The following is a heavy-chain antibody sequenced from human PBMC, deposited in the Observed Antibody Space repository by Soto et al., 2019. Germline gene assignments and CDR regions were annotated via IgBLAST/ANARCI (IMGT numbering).Heavy chain of an antibody. V-gene: IGHV4-30-4*01. Sequence: SETLSLTCSVSGGSISSGDYYWNWIRQPPGKGLEWIGHIYYSGSTYYNSSLKSRVTISLDTSKNQFSLSLSSATAADTAVYYCARHVHSSGNEAFDYWGQGTLVTVSS. CDR1: GGSISSGDYY. J-gene: IGHJ4*02. CDR3: ARHVHSSGNEAFDY. CDR2: IYYSGST. D-gene: IGHD1-1*01.